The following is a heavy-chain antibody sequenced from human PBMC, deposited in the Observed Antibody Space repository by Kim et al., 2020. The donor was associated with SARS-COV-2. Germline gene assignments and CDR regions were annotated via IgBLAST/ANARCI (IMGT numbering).Heavy chain of an antibody. J-gene: IGHJ4*02. CDR1: GFTSSNSW. CDR3: ARNQY. Sequence: GGSLRLSCAASGFTSSNSWMSWVRQAPGKGLEWVANINEDGSRKSYVDSVKGRFTISRYNAKNSLYLQVNSLRAEDTAIYYCARNQYWGQGTLVTVSS. CDR2: INEDGSRK. V-gene: IGHV3-7*01.